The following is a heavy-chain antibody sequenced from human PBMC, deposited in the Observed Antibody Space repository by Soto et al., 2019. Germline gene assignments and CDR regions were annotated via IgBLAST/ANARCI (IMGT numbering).Heavy chain of an antibody. J-gene: IGHJ4*02. V-gene: IGHV4-39*01. CDR1: GASVNSEKYY. D-gene: IGHD6-19*01. CDR3: ARHRAVAGLDY. Sequence: QVQLQESGPGLVRPSETLSLSCVVSGASVNSEKYYWSWIRQPPGKGLEWIGNIYYSGSTYYNPSLNSRVTMSVDTSKTQFSLKLTSVTAADTAIYYCARHRAVAGLDYWGQGTLVTVSS. CDR2: IYYSGST.